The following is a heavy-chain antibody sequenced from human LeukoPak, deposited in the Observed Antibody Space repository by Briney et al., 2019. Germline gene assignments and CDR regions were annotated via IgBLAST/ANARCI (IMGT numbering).Heavy chain of an antibody. J-gene: IGHJ5*02. V-gene: IGHV4-30-4*01. Sequence: SETLSLTCTVSGGSISSGNYYWSWIPPSPGKGLEWIGYIYYSGSVFYNPSLESRIIISLDTSKNQFSLKVTSLTAADSAVYYCARKTRTWSNWFDPWGEGTLVTVSS. CDR1: GGSISSGNYY. CDR2: IYYSGSV. CDR3: ARKTRTWSNWFDP. D-gene: IGHD1-14*01.